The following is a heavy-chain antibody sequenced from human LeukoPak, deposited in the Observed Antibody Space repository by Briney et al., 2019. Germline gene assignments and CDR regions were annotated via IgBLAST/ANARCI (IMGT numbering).Heavy chain of an antibody. CDR2: MNPNSGNT. J-gene: IGHJ6*03. CDR3: ARALSPYSSSWWHYYYYMDV. V-gene: IGHV1-8*03. Sequence: ASVKVSCKASGYTFTSYDINWVRQATGQGLEWMGWMNPNSGNTGYAQKFQGRVTITRNTSISTAYMELSSLRSEDTAVYYCARALSPYSSSWWHYYYYMDVWGKGTTVTISS. D-gene: IGHD6-13*01. CDR1: GYTFTSYD.